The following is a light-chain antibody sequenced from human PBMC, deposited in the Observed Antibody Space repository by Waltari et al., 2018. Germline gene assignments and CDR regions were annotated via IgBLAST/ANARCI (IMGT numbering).Light chain of an antibody. CDR1: VLAKKY. CDR2: KDR. J-gene: IGLJ3*02. Sequence: SYELTQPSSVSVSPGQTARITCSGDVLAKKYARWFQQKPGQAPVVGIYKDREGPSGIPARLSGSSSGTTVTLTISGAQVEDEGGYYWYSATDNYRVFGGGTKLTVL. CDR3: YSATDNYRV. V-gene: IGLV3-27*01.